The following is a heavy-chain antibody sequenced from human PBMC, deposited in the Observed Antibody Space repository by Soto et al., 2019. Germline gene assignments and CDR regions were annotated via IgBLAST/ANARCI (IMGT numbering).Heavy chain of an antibody. CDR2: IIPIFGTA. D-gene: IGHD6-6*01. J-gene: IGHJ6*02. V-gene: IGHV1-69*06. CDR1: GGTFSSYA. CDR3: ARDRGIAARPAYYYYYGMDV. Sequence: QVQLVQSGAEVKKPGSSVKVSCKASGGTFSSYAISWVRQAPGQGLEWMGGIIPIFGTANYAQKFQGRVKITADKSTSTAYMELSSLRSEDTAVYYCARDRGIAARPAYYYYYGMDVWGQGTTVTVSS.